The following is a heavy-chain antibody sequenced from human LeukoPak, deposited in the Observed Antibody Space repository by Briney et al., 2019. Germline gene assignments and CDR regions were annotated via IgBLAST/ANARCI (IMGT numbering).Heavy chain of an antibody. J-gene: IGHJ4*02. D-gene: IGHD2-8*01. CDR1: LYTFTGYY. CDR2: TNPNSGGT. V-gene: IGHV1-2*06. Sequence: GASVKVSRKASLYTFTGYYMHWVRQAPGQGLERVGRTNPNSGGTNYAQKLQGRVTTTRDTSLSTAYMELRRLRSDDTAVYYCARERPHNAGADYWGQGTLVTVSP. CDR3: ARERPHNAGADY.